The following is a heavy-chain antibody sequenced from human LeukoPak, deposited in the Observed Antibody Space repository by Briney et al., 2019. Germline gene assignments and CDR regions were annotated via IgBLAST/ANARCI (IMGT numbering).Heavy chain of an antibody. Sequence: GGPLRLSCAASGFTFSNYWMNWVRQAPGKGLEWAASIKQDGSDKYYEDSVRGRFTISRDNVENSPYLQMNNLRAEDTAVYYCARDRDGSGWVELDYWGQGTLVTVSS. D-gene: IGHD6-19*01. J-gene: IGHJ4*02. V-gene: IGHV3-7*01. CDR1: GFTFSNYW. CDR3: ARDRDGSGWVELDY. CDR2: IKQDGSDK.